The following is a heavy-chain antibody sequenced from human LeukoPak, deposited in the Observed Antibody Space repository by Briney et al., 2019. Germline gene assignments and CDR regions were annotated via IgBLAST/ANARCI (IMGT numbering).Heavy chain of an antibody. V-gene: IGHV5-51*01. CDR3: AKVAAAGSTLDNFDY. CDR1: GYSFTSYW. Sequence: GESLKISCKGSGYSFTSYWIGWVRQMPGKGLEWMGIIYPGDSDTRYSPSFQGQVTISADKSITTAYLQWSSLKASDTAMYYCAKVAAAGSTLDNFDYWGQGTLVTVSS. CDR2: IYPGDSDT. D-gene: IGHD6-13*01. J-gene: IGHJ4*02.